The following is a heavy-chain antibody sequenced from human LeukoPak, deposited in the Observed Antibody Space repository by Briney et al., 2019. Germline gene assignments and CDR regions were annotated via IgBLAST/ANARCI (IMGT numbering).Heavy chain of an antibody. J-gene: IGHJ4*02. CDR2: INPNSGDT. Sequence: ASVKVSCKTSGYTFSDYYIHWIRQAPGQGLEWVGWINPNSGDTDYAQKFQGRVTVTRDTSISTAYMELGRLRSDDTAVYYCARGSGDTAKNFDYWGQGTLVTVSS. D-gene: IGHD5-18*01. CDR1: GYTFSDYY. V-gene: IGHV1-2*02. CDR3: ARGSGDTAKNFDY.